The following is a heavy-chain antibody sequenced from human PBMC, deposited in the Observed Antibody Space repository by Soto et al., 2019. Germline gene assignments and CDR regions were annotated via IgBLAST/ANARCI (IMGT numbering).Heavy chain of an antibody. J-gene: IGHJ6*02. CDR1: GGSICSSSSY. Sequence: PSETLSLTCTVSGGSICSSSSYWGWISQPPGKGLEWIGSIYYSGSTYYNPSLKSRVTISVDTSKNQFSLKLSSVTAADTAVYYCARRLYYDSSGFEGGGMDVWGQGTTVT. CDR3: ARRLYYDSSGFEGGGMDV. V-gene: IGHV4-39*01. D-gene: IGHD3-22*01. CDR2: IYYSGST.